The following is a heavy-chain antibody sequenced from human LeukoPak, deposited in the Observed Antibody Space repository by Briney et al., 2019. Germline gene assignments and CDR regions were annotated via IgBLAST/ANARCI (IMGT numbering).Heavy chain of an antibody. CDR3: ARHSMTSSGWANRWFDP. J-gene: IGHJ5*02. D-gene: IGHD6-19*01. V-gene: IGHV4-39*01. CDR2: IYYSGST. Sequence: SETLSLTCTVSGGSISSSSYYWGWIRQPPGKGLEWIVSIYYSGSTYYNPSLKSRVTISVYTSKNQFSLKLSSVTAADTAVYYCARHSMTSSGWANRWFDPWGQGTLVTVSS. CDR1: GGSISSSSYY.